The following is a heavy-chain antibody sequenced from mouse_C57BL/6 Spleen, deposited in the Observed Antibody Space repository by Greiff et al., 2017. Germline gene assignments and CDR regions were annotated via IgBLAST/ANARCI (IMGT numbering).Heavy chain of an antibody. CDR2: INPGSGGT. V-gene: IGHV1-54*01. CDR3: ARYYGDY. D-gene: IGHD1-1*02. CDR1: GYAFTNYL. J-gene: IGHJ2*01. Sequence: QVQLQQSGAELVRPGTSVKVSCKASGYAFTNYLIEWVKQRPGQGLEWIGLINPGSGGTNYNEKFKGKATLTADKSSSTAYMQLSSLTSEDSAVYFCARYYGDYWGQGTTLTVSS.